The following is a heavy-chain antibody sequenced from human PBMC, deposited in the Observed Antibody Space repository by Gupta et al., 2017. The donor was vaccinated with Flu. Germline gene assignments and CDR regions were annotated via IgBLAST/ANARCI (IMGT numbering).Heavy chain of an antibody. Sequence: YWAWIRQSAGEGLEWIGSVFHSGMTYYTPSLRSRLTMSVDVSKNQFSLKLSSVTAADTAVYYCARESNSNLNYVYSGMEVWGQGAT. CDR2: VFHSGMT. D-gene: IGHD7-27*01. CDR1: Y. V-gene: IGHV4-39*02. CDR3: ARESNSNLNYVYSGMEV. J-gene: IGHJ6*02.